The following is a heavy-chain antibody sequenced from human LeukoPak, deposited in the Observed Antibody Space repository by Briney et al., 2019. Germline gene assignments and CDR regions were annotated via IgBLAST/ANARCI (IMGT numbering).Heavy chain of an antibody. V-gene: IGHV3-30-3*01. J-gene: IGHJ4*02. CDR3: ARGDYGDFLPDY. CDR2: ISYDGSNK. D-gene: IGHD4-17*01. Sequence: GRSLRPSCAASGFTFSSYAMHWVRQAPGKGLEWVAVISYDGSNKYYADSVKGRFTISRDNSKNTLYLQMNSLRAEDTAVYYCARGDYGDFLPDYWGQGTLVTVSS. CDR1: GFTFSSYA.